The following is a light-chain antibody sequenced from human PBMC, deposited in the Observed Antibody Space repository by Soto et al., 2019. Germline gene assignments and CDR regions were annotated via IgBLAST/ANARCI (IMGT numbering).Light chain of an antibody. CDR1: GSDIAVYDF. J-gene: IGLJ2*01. CDR3: SSFAGDNTLV. V-gene: IGLV2-8*01. Sequence: QSALTQPPSASGSPGQSVTISCAGTGSDIAVYDFVSWYQQHPDKAPKLIIYEVYKRPSGVPDRFSASKSGNPASLTVSGLQAEDEADYYCSSFAGDNTLVFGGGTKLTVL. CDR2: EVY.